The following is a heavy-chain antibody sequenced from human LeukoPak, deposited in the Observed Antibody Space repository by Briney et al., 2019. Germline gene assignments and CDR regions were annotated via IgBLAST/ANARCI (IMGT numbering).Heavy chain of an antibody. Sequence: GGSLRLSCAASGFTFSTYSMNWVRQAPGKGLEWVSYISSGSSTIYHADSVKGRITISRDNAKNSLYLQMNSLRDEDTAIYYCARGPYGLKGFDFWGQGTLVTVSS. V-gene: IGHV3-48*02. D-gene: IGHD4-17*01. CDR2: ISSGSSTI. J-gene: IGHJ4*02. CDR3: ARGPYGLKGFDF. CDR1: GFTFSTYS.